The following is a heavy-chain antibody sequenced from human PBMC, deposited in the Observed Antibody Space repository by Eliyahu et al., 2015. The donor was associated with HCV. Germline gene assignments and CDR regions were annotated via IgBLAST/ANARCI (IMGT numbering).Heavy chain of an antibody. CDR1: GGSISSSSYY. CDR2: IYYSGST. Sequence: QLQLQESGPGLVKPSETLFLTCTVSGGSISSSSYYWGWIRQPPGKGLEWIGNIYYSGSTYYNPSLRSRVTISVDTSKDQFSLKLNSVTAADTAVYYCAREEASTPGDYWGQGTLVTVSS. CDR3: AREEASTPGDY. J-gene: IGHJ4*02. D-gene: IGHD1-26*01. V-gene: IGHV4-39*07.